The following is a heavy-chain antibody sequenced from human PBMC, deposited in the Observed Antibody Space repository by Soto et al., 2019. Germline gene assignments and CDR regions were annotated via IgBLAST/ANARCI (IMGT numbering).Heavy chain of an antibody. Sequence: PGGSLRLSCAASGFTFSSYSMNWVRQAPGKGLEWVSSISSSSYIYYADSVKGRFTISRDNAKNSLYLQMNSLRAEDTAVYYCAREGTQPKNNWFDPSGQATLVTVSS. V-gene: IGHV3-21*01. J-gene: IGHJ5*02. CDR1: GFTFSSYS. CDR3: AREGTQPKNNWFDP. CDR2: ISSSSYI. D-gene: IGHD1-7*01.